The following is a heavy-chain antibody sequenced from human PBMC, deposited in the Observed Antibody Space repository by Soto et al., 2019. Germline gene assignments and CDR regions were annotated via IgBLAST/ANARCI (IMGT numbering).Heavy chain of an antibody. CDR2: ISHDGTNK. J-gene: IGHJ4*02. Sequence: QAQLVESGGGVVQPGESLRLSCEVSGFTFSAYGMHCVRQAPGKGLEWVAAISHDGTNKNYGDSVKGRFTISRDNSKKTMYLQRNSLRPEDTAIYYCAKDEYYYSRSGYYIFDSWGQGTLVTVSS. D-gene: IGHD3-22*01. V-gene: IGHV3-30*18. CDR3: AKDEYYYSRSGYYIFDS. CDR1: GFTFSAYG.